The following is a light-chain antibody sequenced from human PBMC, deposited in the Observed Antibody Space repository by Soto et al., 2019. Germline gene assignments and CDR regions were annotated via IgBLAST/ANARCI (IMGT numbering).Light chain of an antibody. CDR1: SSDVGGYNY. CDR2: DVS. Sequence: QSVLTQPRSVSGSPGQSVTISCTGTSSDVGGYNYVSWCQQHPGKAPKVMIYDVSQRPSGVPDRFSGSKSGNTASLTISGLQAEDEADYYCCSYAGNYTWVFGGGTKLTVL. J-gene: IGLJ3*02. CDR3: CSYAGNYTWV. V-gene: IGLV2-11*01.